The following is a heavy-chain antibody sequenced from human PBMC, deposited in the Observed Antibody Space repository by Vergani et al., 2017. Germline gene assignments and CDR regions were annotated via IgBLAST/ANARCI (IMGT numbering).Heavy chain of an antibody. CDR2: ISWDGGST. D-gene: IGHD1-14*01. V-gene: IGHV3-43D*03. J-gene: IGHJ3*02. CDR3: AKDIIKFSTGIEAFDI. CDR1: GFTFDDYA. Sequence: EVQLVESGGVVVQPGGSLRLSCAASGFTFDDYAMHWVRQAPGKGLEWVSLISWDGGSTYYTDSVKGRFTISRDNSENSLYLQMNSLRAEDTALYYCAKDIIKFSTGIEAFDIWGQGTMVTVSS.